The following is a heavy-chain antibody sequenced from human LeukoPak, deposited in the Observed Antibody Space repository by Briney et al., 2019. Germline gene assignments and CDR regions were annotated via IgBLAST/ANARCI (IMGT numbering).Heavy chain of an antibody. V-gene: IGHV3-23*01. Sequence: TGGSQRLLCAVSAHSFNKYDINWVRQGPGKGVKWGSGKGAKGATTNNAHSVRGRFTIHREKSINKQFLQLKRQTDDDTGVHFFAKDLEAVAGTIVNDYWGQGTPVTVSS. D-gene: IGHD6-19*01. J-gene: IGHJ4*02. CDR2: KGAKGATT. CDR3: AKDLEAVAGTIVNDY. CDR1: AHSFNKYD.